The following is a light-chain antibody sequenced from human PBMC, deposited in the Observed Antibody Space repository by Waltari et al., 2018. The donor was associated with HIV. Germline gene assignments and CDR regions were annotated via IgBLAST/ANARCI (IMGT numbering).Light chain of an antibody. Sequence: SSELTQYPAVSVALGQTVRITCQGDSIRSYYASWYKQKPGQAPVLVIYGKNNRPSGIPDRFAGASSGNTASWTITGAQAEDEADYYCNSRDSSGNHRYVFGTGTKVTVL. CDR2: GKN. J-gene: IGLJ1*01. CDR3: NSRDSSGNHRYV. CDR1: SIRSYY. V-gene: IGLV3-19*01.